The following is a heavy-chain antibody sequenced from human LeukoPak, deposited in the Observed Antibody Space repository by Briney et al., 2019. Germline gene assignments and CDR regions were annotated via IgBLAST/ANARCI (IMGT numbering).Heavy chain of an antibody. Sequence: SETLSLTCTVSGGSISSGSYYWSWIRQPAGKGLEWIGRIYTSGSTNYNPPLKSRVTISVDTSKNQFSLKLSSVTAADTAVYYCARDRSKQWLSWYFDLWGRGTLVTVSS. CDR2: IYTSGST. D-gene: IGHD6-19*01. CDR3: ARDRSKQWLSWYFDL. V-gene: IGHV4-61*02. CDR1: GGSISSGSYY. J-gene: IGHJ2*01.